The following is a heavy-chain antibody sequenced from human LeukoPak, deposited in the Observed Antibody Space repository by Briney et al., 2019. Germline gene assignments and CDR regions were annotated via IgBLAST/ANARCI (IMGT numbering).Heavy chain of an antibody. D-gene: IGHD2-15*01. CDR3: ARTYCSGGSCYYFDY. J-gene: IGHJ4*02. V-gene: IGHV4-59*01. Sequence: SETLSLTCTVSGGSISSYYWSWIRQPPGKGLEWIGYIYYSGNTNYNPSLKSRVTISVDTSKNQFSLKLSSVTAADTAVYYCARTYCSGGSCYYFDYWGQGTLVTVSS. CDR1: GGSISSYY. CDR2: IYYSGNT.